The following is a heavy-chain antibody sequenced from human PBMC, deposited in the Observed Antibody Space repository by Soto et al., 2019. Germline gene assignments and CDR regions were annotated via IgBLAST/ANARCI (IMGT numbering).Heavy chain of an antibody. CDR3: ARDRSTYGGGGTGEVKENRFDP. Sequence: LSPTCTPSGGSISPYYRSWVRQSPLKVLEWSGCPYYSGSADYSPSLKSRVAMAVDTSKNQVSLKLNSVTTADTAVYYCARDRSTYGGGGTGEVKENRFDPWGPGTLLTTYS. CDR1: GGSISPYY. V-gene: IGHV4-59*01. D-gene: IGHD6-13*01. J-gene: IGHJ5*02. CDR2: PYYSGSA.